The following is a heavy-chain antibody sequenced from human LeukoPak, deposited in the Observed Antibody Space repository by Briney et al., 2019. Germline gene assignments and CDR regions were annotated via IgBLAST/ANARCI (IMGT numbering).Heavy chain of an antibody. J-gene: IGHJ3*02. V-gene: IGHV4-34*01. D-gene: IGHD3-16*01. CDR2: INHSGST. CDR1: GGSFSGYY. Sequence: SETLSLTCAVYGGSFSGYYWSWIRQPPGKGLEWIGEINHSGSTNYNPSLKSRVTISVDTSKNQFSLKLSSVTAADTAVYYCARVRWGDDAFDIWGQGTMVTVSS. CDR3: ARVRWGDDAFDI.